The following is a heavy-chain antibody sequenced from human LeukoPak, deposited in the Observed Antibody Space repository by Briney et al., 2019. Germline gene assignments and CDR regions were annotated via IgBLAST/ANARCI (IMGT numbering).Heavy chain of an antibody. J-gene: IGHJ5*02. CDR3: TRWLTVDRAYDP. V-gene: IGHV3-49*04. CDR1: GFTFGDFA. CDR2: IRRQASGGTT. Sequence: GGSLRLSCAASGFTFGDFAMNWVRQAPGKGLEWVAFIRRQASGGTTEYAASVKGRFTISRDDSKSIAYLQMNSLKTEDTAVYYCTRWLTVDRAYDPWGQGTLVTVPS. D-gene: IGHD3-22*01.